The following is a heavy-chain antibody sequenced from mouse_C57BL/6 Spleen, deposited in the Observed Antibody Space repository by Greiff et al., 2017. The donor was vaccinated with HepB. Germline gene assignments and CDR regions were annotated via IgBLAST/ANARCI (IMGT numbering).Heavy chain of an antibody. CDR1: GFSLTSYG. J-gene: IGHJ2*01. V-gene: IGHV2-2*01. CDR3: ARNWGTTVVAHFDY. D-gene: IGHD1-1*01. CDR2: IWSGGST. Sequence: VQLQQSGPGLVQPSQSLSITCTVSGFSLTSYGVHWVRPSPGKGLEWLGVIWSGGSTDYNAAFISRLSISKDNSKSQVFFKMNSLQADDTAIYYCARNWGTTVVAHFDYWGQGTTLTVSS.